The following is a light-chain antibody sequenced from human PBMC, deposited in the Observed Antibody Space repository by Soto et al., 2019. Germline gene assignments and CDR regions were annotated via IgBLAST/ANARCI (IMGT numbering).Light chain of an antibody. J-gene: IGLJ1*01. CDR1: SSNIGAGYD. CDR3: QSYDTGLSGSRV. V-gene: IGLV1-40*01. Sequence: QSVLTQPPSVSGAPGQTVTISCTGSSSNIGAGYDVHWYQQLPGTAPKLLIYGNKNRPPGVPDRFSGSRSDTSASLAITGLQADDEADYYCQSYDTGLSGSRVFGSVTKLTVL. CDR2: GNK.